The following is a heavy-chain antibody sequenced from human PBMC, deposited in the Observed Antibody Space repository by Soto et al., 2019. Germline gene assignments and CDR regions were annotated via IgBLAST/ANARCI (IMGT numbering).Heavy chain of an antibody. CDR3: AKSPNFYCSSPNCYKYYFDH. Sequence: GSLRLSCAASGFTFNTYGMHWVRQAPGKGLEWVAVISYDGSEKYYVDSVKGRFTISKDNSKNTLYLQMNSLRPEDTAVYYCAKSPNFYCSSPNCYKYYFDHWGQGTRVTVSS. J-gene: IGHJ4*02. V-gene: IGHV3-30*18. D-gene: IGHD2-2*02. CDR1: GFTFNTYG. CDR2: ISYDGSEK.